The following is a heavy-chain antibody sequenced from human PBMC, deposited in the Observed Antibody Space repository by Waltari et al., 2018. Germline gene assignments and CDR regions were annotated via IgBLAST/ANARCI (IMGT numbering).Heavy chain of an antibody. J-gene: IGHJ6*02. CDR1: GFPFSRYG. Sequence: QVQLVESGGGVVQPGRSLRLSCAASGFPFSRYGLHWVRQAPGKGLEWVAVIWYDGSNKYYADSVKGRFTISRDNSKNTLYLQMNSLRAEDTAVYYCARDLHYGMDVWGQGTTVTVSS. CDR2: IWYDGSNK. V-gene: IGHV3-33*01. CDR3: ARDLHYGMDV.